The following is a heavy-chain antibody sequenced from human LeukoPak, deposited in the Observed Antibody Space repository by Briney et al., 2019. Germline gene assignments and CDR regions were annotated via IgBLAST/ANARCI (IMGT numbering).Heavy chain of an antibody. CDR3: ARDRGMVRGVRFYYYYGMDV. D-gene: IGHD3-10*01. Sequence: GGSRRLSCAASGFTFSSYGMHWVRQAPGKGLEWVAVIWYDGSNKYYADSVKGRFTISRDNSKNTLYLQMNSLRAEDTAVYYCARDRGMVRGVRFYYYYGMDVWGKGTTVTVSS. CDR2: IWYDGSNK. J-gene: IGHJ6*04. CDR1: GFTFSSYG. V-gene: IGHV3-33*01.